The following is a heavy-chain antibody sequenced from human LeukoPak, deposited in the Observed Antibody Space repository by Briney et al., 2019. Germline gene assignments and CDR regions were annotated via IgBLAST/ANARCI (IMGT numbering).Heavy chain of an antibody. Sequence: SSVTVSYKDCGGSFSSYAISWVRQAPAQGLEWMGGIIPIFGKANSAQKFQGRVTITADESTSTAYMELSSLRSEDTAVYYCIAVAGNDAFDIWGQGTMVTVSS. CDR3: IAVAGNDAFDI. CDR1: GGSFSSYA. CDR2: IIPIFGKA. V-gene: IGHV1-69*13. J-gene: IGHJ3*02. D-gene: IGHD6-19*01.